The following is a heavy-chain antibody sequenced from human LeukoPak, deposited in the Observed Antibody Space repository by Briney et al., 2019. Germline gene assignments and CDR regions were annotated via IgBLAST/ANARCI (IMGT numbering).Heavy chain of an antibody. J-gene: IGHJ3*02. CDR2: IYPGDSDT. V-gene: IGHV5-51*01. CDR3: ARLNAFDI. Sequence: GASLKISCKGSGYSFTSYWIDWVRPMPGKGLEWMRIIYPGDSDTRYSPSFQGQVTISPDKSISTAYLPWSSLKASDTAMYYCARLNAFDIWGQGTMVTVSS. CDR1: GYSFTSYW.